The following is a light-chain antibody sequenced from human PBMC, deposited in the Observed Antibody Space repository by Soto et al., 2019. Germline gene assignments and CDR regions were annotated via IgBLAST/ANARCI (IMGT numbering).Light chain of an antibody. CDR3: QQYGSSPIT. CDR2: GAS. V-gene: IGKV3D-15*02. CDR1: QSVSTN. J-gene: IGKJ5*01. Sequence: EIVMTQSPATLSVSPGASATLSCRASQSVSTNLAWYQQKPGQVPRVLIYGASTRATEIPARFSGSGSGTEFTLTIDSLQSEDFAVYYCQQYGSSPITFGQGTRLEIK.